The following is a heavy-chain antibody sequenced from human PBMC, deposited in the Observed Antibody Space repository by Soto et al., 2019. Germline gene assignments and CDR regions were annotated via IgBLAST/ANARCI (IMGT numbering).Heavy chain of an antibody. V-gene: IGHV3-30-3*01. D-gene: IGHD3-10*01. CDR3: SGGYGSGSYIVN. J-gene: IGHJ4*02. Sequence: QVQLVESGGGVVQPGRSLRLSCVASVFISSIHAMHWVRQAQGQGLEWVAVISYDGNTEYNADSVKGRFTISRDICKNTLFLQLNSLRPEDTAVYYCSGGYGSGSYIVNWGQGTLVTVSS. CDR1: VFISSIHA. CDR2: ISYDGNTE.